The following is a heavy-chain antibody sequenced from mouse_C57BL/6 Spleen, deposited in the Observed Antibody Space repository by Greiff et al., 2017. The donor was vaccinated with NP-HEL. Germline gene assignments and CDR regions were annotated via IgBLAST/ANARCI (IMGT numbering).Heavy chain of an antibody. CDR2: IYPGDGGT. CDR3: ARPYYGSSYYFDY. J-gene: IGHJ2*01. V-gene: IGHV1-82*01. Sequence: VQLQQSGPELVKPGASVKISCKASGYAFSSSWMNWVKQRPGKGLEWIGRIYPGDGGTNYNGKFKGKSTLTADKSSSTAYMQLSSLTSEDSAVYCCARPYYGSSYYFDYWGQGTTLTVSS. D-gene: IGHD1-1*01. CDR1: GYAFSSSW.